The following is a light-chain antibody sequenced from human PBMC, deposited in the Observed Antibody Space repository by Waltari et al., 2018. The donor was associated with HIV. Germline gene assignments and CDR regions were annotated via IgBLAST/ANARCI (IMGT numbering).Light chain of an antibody. CDR1: QNVDDK. CDR2: HSS. V-gene: IGKV3D-15*01. Sequence: DILLTQSPATISVSPGGSVTVSCRASQNVDDKLAWDQQKPGQSPRLLIYHSSVRAAGVPTRFGGAGSATNFTLTITSLQSEDFALYFCQQYHHWPPFTFGGGSRVELK. CDR3: QQYHHWPPFT. J-gene: IGKJ4*01.